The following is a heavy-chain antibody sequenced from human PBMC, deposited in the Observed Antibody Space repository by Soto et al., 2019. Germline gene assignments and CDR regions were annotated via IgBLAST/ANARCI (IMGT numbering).Heavy chain of an antibody. CDR1: GYTFTSYY. Sequence: QVQLVQSGAEVKKPGASVKVSCTASGYTFTSYYMHWVRQAPGQGLEWMGIINPSGGSTSYAQKFQGRVTMTRDTSTSTVYMELSSLRSEDTAVYYCARDTAGSSGWYYFDYWGQGTLVTVSS. CDR3: ARDTAGSSGWYYFDY. CDR2: INPSGGST. D-gene: IGHD6-19*01. J-gene: IGHJ4*02. V-gene: IGHV1-46*01.